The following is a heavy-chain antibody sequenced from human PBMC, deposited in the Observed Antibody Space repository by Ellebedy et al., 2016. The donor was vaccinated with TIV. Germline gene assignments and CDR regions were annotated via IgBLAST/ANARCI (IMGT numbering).Heavy chain of an antibody. V-gene: IGHV4-59*01. CDR2: FYNAVNT. CDR3: VRRGAYNSTLDP. D-gene: IGHD6-13*01. CDR1: GDSISPYY. J-gene: IGHJ5*02. Sequence: MPSETLSLTCTVSGDSISPYYWNWIRQPPGKGLEWIGYFYNAVNTYYNPSLNGRVTISVHRSKNQFSLRLNSVTAADTAVYYCVRRGAYNSTLDPWGKGTLVTVSS.